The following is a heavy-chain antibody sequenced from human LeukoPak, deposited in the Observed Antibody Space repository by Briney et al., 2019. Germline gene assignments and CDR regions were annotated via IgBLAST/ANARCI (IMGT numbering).Heavy chain of an antibody. CDR2: IYYTGNT. Sequence: SETLSLTCNVSRDSISNYYWSWIRQSPGKGLEWIGYIYYTGNTNYNPSLKSRVTISVDTSKNKFSLTLASVTAADTAVYYCASGYCSGGSCLYYYYYYMDVWGKGTTVTVSS. CDR1: RDSISNYY. V-gene: IGHV4-59*01. D-gene: IGHD2-15*01. J-gene: IGHJ6*03. CDR3: ASGYCSGGSCLYYYYYYMDV.